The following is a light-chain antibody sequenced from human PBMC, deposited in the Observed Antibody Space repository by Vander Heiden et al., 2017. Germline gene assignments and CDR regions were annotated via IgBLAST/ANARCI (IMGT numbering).Light chain of an antibody. CDR1: DSDVGGYIY. Sequence: QSALTQPASVSGSPGQSITIPCTGTDSDVGGYIYVSWYQQHPGKVPKLVIYGVSNRPSGVSDRFSGSKSGNTASLTVSGLQTEDEADYYCISYSSSGTLVFGGGTKLTVL. CDR3: ISYSSSGTLV. CDR2: GVS. V-gene: IGLV2-14*01. J-gene: IGLJ2*01.